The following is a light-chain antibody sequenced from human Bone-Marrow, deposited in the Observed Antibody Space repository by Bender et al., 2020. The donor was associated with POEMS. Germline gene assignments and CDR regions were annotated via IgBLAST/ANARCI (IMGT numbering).Light chain of an antibody. CDR1: SSNIGAHA. Sequence: QSVLTQPPSASGTPGQRVTISCSGGSSNIGAHAVNWYQHLPGTAPKLLICSSHRRPSEVPDRFSGSRSGTSASLANSGLQSEYEGDYYCAVWDDSLNGWVFGGGTKLTVL. CDR3: AVWDDSLNGWV. V-gene: IGLV1-44*01. J-gene: IGLJ3*02. CDR2: SSH.